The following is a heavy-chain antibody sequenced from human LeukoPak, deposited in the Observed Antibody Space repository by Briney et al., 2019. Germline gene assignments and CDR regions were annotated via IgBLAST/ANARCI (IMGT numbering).Heavy chain of an antibody. J-gene: IGHJ4*02. D-gene: IGHD1-26*01. CDR2: IKQDGSEK. CDR1: GLTFSSYW. CDR3: AHSGSYIDY. V-gene: IGHV3-7*01. Sequence: GGSLRLSCAASGLTFSSYWMSWVRQAPGKGLEWVANIKQDGSEKHYVDSVKGRFTISRDNAKNSLYLQMNSLRAEDTAVYYCAHSGSYIDYWGQGTLVTVSS.